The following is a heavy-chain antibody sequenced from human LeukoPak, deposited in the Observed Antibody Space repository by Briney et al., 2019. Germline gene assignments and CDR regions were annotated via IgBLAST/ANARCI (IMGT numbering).Heavy chain of an antibody. D-gene: IGHD6-19*01. J-gene: IGHJ4*02. V-gene: IGHV3-20*04. CDR2: ITWNGGST. CDR3: ARDPGDIVVAGTFDY. CDR1: GFTFDDYG. Sequence: GGSLRLSCAASGFTFDDYGMSWVRQAPGKGLEWVSGITWNGGSTGYADSVKGQFTISRDNAKNSLYLQMNSLRAEDTALYYCARDPGDIVVAGTFDYWGQGTLVTVSS.